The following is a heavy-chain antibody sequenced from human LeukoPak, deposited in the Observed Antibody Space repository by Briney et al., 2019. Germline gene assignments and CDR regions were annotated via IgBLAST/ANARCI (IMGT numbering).Heavy chain of an antibody. V-gene: IGHV3-21*04. D-gene: IGHD4-23*01. CDR2: ISTSSSYI. Sequence: GGSLRLSCAASGFTFSSYSMNWVRQAPGKGLEWVSCISTSSSYIYYADSVKGRFTISRDNAKNSVFLQMNNLRAEDSAIYYCARGARWAYYFDYWGQGSLVTVSS. CDR3: ARGARWAYYFDY. J-gene: IGHJ4*02. CDR1: GFTFSSYS.